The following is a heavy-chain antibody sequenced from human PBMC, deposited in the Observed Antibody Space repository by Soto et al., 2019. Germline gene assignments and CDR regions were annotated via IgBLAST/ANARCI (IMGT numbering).Heavy chain of an antibody. CDR2: IHYSGTT. CDR3: PRYNSYAIDY. J-gene: IGHJ4*02. CDR1: GTSISSYS. D-gene: IGHD2-8*01. Sequence: SETLSLTCTVSGTSISSYSWSWIRQPPGKGREWIANIHYSGTTNYNPSLASRVALSVDTSKNQFSLKMTSVTAADRAMYFCPRYNSYAIDYWGRGTLVTVSS. V-gene: IGHV4-59*01.